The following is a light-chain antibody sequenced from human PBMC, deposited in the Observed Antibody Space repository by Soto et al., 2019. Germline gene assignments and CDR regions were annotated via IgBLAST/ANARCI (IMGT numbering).Light chain of an antibody. CDR2: KAS. CDR1: QTISSW. V-gene: IGKV1-5*03. J-gene: IGKJ1*01. CDR3: QQYSNWRT. Sequence: IQMTQSPSTLSGSVGDRVTITCRASQTISSWLAWYQQKPGKAPKLLIYKASTLKSGVPSRFSGSGSGTEFTLTISSLQSEDFAVYYCQQYSNWRTFGQGTKVDIK.